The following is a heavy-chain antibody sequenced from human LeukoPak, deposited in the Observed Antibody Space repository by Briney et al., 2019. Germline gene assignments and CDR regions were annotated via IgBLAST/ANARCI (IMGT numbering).Heavy chain of an antibody. CDR1: GFTFSSYS. CDR2: IRSKAYGGTT. Sequence: GGSLRLSCAASGFTFSSYSMNWVRQAPGKGLEWVGFIRSKAYGGTTEYAASVKGRFTISRDDSKSIAYLQMNSLKTEDTAVYYCTRDEVHDYWGQGTLVTVSS. V-gene: IGHV3-49*04. CDR3: TRDEVHDY. J-gene: IGHJ4*02. D-gene: IGHD4/OR15-4a*01.